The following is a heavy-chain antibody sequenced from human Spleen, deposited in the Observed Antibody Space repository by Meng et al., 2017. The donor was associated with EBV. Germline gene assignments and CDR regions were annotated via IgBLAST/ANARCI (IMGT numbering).Heavy chain of an antibody. CDR2: IYHNDST. D-gene: IGHD3-16*02. J-gene: IGHJ5*02. CDR3: ARVLNAFGGVIGGFDP. CDR1: GGSISSSNW. V-gene: IGHV4-4*02. Sequence: QVQLQESGPGLVKPSGTLSPTCGVXGGSISSSNWWSWVRQPPGKGLEWIGQIYHNDSTNYNPSLKSRVTISVDKSKNQFSLKLSSVTAADTAVYYCARVLNAFGGVIGGFDPWGQGTRVTVSS.